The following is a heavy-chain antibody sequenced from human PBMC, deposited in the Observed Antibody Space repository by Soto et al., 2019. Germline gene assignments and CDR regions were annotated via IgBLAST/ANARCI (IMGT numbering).Heavy chain of an antibody. D-gene: IGHD6-6*01. CDR2: IYYSGRT. CDR3: ARDRSNSPDYFDF. J-gene: IGHJ4*02. V-gene: IGHV4-30-4*01. Sequence: SETLSLTCTVSGGSIDNYEYYWAWIRQPPGKGLEWVGYIYYSGRTNYNPSLNSRLTISLDTSKNQFSLRLTSVSAADTAMYYCARDRSNSPDYFDFWGQGTLVTVSS. CDR1: GGSIDNYEYY.